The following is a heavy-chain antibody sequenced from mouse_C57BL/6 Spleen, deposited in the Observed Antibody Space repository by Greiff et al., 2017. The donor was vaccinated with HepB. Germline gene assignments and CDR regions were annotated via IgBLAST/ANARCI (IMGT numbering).Heavy chain of an antibody. D-gene: IGHD1-1*01. CDR3: ASHYYGSRDAMDY. V-gene: IGHV1-7*01. J-gene: IGHJ4*01. CDR2: INPSSGYT. CDR1: GYTFTSYW. Sequence: VQLVESGAELAKPGASVKLSCKASGYTFTSYWMHWVKQRPGQGLEWIGYINPSSGYTKYNQKFKDKATLTADKSSSTAYMQLSSLTYEDSAVYYCASHYYGSRDAMDYWGQGTSVTVAS.